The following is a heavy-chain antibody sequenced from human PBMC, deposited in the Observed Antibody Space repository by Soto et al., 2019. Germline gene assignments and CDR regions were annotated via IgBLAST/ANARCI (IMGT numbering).Heavy chain of an antibody. CDR1: GFTFSSYA. Sequence: GGSLRLSCAASGFTFSSYAMSWVRQAPGKGLEWVSAISGSGGSTYYADSVKGRFTISRDNSKNTLYLQMNSLRAEDTAVYYCAKGVVPAATYYYGMDVWGQGTTVTAP. D-gene: IGHD2-2*01. V-gene: IGHV3-23*01. J-gene: IGHJ6*02. CDR2: ISGSGGST. CDR3: AKGVVPAATYYYGMDV.